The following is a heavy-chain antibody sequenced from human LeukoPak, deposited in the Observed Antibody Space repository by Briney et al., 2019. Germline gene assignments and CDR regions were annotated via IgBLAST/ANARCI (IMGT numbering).Heavy chain of an antibody. J-gene: IGHJ6*04. CDR1: GLTFSSYA. V-gene: IGHV3-30-3*01. Sequence: GGSLRLSCAASGLTFSSYAMHWVRQTPGKGLEWVAVISYDGSNKYYADSVKGRFTISRDNSKNTLYLQMNSLRAEDTAVYYCASMQVYCSITSCYDIGMDVWGEGTTVTVSS. CDR2: ISYDGSNK. D-gene: IGHD2-2*01. CDR3: ASMQVYCSITSCYDIGMDV.